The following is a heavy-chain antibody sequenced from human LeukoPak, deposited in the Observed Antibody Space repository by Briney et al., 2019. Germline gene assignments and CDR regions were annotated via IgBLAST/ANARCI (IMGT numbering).Heavy chain of an antibody. J-gene: IGHJ4*02. V-gene: IGHV4-31*03. CDR2: TYYGGST. D-gene: IGHD1-26*01. CDR1: GVSISSGGYH. CDR3: ARSDATSAHEPAY. Sequence: SETLSLTCTVSGVSISSGGYHWSWIRPRPEKGLEWIGFTYYGGSTFYTPSLKSRATISVDTSENQFSLKLSSVTAADTAVYYCARSDATSAHEPAYWGQGTLVTVSS.